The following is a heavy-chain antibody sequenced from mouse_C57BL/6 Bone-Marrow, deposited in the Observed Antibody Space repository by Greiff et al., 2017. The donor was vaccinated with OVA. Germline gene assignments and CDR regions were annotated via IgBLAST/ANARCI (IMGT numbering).Heavy chain of an antibody. V-gene: IGHV1-39*01. D-gene: IGHD3-2*02. CDR2: ITPNYGTT. CDR3: ARHLRLRDFAMDY. CDR1: GYSFTDYN. Sequence: VQLQQSGPELVKPGASVKISCKASGYSFTDYNMNWVKQSNGKSLEWIGVITPNYGTTSYNQKFKGKATLTVYQSSSQAYMQLHSLTSEDSAVYDCARHLRLRDFAMDYWGQGTSVTVSS. J-gene: IGHJ4*01.